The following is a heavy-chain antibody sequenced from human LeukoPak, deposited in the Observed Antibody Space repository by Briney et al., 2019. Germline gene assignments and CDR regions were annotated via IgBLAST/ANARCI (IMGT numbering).Heavy chain of an antibody. D-gene: IGHD7-27*01. J-gene: IGHJ4*02. CDR2: ISSSGSYI. V-gene: IGHV3-21*01. Sequence: PGGSLRLSCAASGFTFSSYSMNWVRRAPGKGLEWVSSISSSGSYIYYADSVKGRFTISRDNAKNSLYLQMNSLRAEDTAVYYCARDLGPEAVDYWGQGTLVTVSS. CDR1: GFTFSSYS. CDR3: ARDLGPEAVDY.